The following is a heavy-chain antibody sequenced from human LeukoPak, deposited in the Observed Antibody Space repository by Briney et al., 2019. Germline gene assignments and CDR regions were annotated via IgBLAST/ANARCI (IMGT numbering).Heavy chain of an antibody. CDR3: ARGRRSSGWYDAFDM. D-gene: IGHD6-19*01. V-gene: IGHV3-74*01. CDR2: INSDGSDI. Sequence: GGSLRLSCAASEFTFSSFWMHWVRQAPGKGLVWVSRINSDGSDIRYADSVKGRFTISRDNAKNTLYLQMNSLRAEDTAVYYCARGRRSSGWYDAFDMRGQGTMVTVSS. CDR1: EFTFSSFW. J-gene: IGHJ3*02.